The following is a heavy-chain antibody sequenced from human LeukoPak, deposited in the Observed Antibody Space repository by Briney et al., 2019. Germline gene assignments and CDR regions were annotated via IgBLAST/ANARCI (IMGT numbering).Heavy chain of an antibody. Sequence: SGGSLRLSCAASGLTFEDFGMSWVRQVPGKGLEWVSGINWSGGNTDYADSVRGRFTISRDNAKNSLFLQMNSLRAEDTAFYYCARIYYFDSSDYSSEGNFYYYHMDVWGTGTTVTVS. D-gene: IGHD3-22*01. CDR3: ARIYYFDSSDYSSEGNFYYYHMDV. CDR2: INWSGGNT. CDR1: GLTFEDFG. J-gene: IGHJ6*03. V-gene: IGHV3-20*04.